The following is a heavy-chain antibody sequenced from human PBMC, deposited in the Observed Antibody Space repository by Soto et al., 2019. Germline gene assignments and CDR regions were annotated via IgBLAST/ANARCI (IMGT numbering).Heavy chain of an antibody. CDR3: GRAFYDTKGYSLAP. CDR2: IYYSGST. CDR1: GCSISSRSYY. Sequence: SETLSLTCTGSGCSISSRSYYWGWIRQPPGKGLEWIGSIYYSGSTYYNPSLKSRVIISVDTSKNQFSVRLSSVTAADTAVYYGGRAFYDTKGYSLAPGGLGTLVTVSS. V-gene: IGHV4-39*07. J-gene: IGHJ5*02. D-gene: IGHD2-8*01.